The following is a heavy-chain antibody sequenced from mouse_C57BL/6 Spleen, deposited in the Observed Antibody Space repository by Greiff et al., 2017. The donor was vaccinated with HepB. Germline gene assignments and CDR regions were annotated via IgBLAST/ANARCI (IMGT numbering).Heavy chain of an antibody. V-gene: IGHV5-16*01. D-gene: IGHD1-1*01. CDR2: INYDGSST. CDR1: GFTFSDYY. Sequence: DVKLVESEGGLVQPGSSMKLSCTASGFTFSDYYMAWVRQVPEKGLEWVANINYDGSSTYYLDSLKSRFIISRDNAKNILYLQMSSLKSEDTATYYCARDNYGAMDYWGQGTSVTVSS. CDR3: ARDNYGAMDY. J-gene: IGHJ4*01.